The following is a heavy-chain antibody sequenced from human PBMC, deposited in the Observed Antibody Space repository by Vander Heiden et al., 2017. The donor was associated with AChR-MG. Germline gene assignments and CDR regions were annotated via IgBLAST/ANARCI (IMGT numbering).Heavy chain of an antibody. V-gene: IGHV1-69*01. CDR2: IIPIFGTA. CDR1: GGTFSSHA. J-gene: IGHJ6*02. D-gene: IGHD1-7*01. CDR3: ARGETGTTNLHYYGMDV. Sequence: QVQLVQSGAEVKKPGSSVKASCKASGGTFSSHAISWVRQAPGQGLEWMGGIIPIFGTANYAQKFQGRVTITADESTSTAYMELSSLRSEDTAVYYCARGETGTTNLHYYGMDVWGQGTTVTVSS.